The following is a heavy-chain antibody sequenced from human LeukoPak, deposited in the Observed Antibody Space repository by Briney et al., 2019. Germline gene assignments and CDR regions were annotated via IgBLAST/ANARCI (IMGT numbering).Heavy chain of an antibody. Sequence: GASVKVSCKASGYTFTGYYMHWVRQAPGQGLEWMGWINPNSGGTNYAQKFQGRVTMTRDTSISTAYMELSRLRSDDTALYYCASSGGSYFAVFDYWGQGTLVTVSS. CDR1: GYTFTGYY. D-gene: IGHD1-26*01. CDR3: ASSGGSYFAVFDY. J-gene: IGHJ4*02. V-gene: IGHV1-2*02. CDR2: INPNSGGT.